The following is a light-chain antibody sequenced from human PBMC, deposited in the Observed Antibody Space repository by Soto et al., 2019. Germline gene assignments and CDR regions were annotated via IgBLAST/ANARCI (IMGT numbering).Light chain of an antibody. CDR3: QQANSFPLT. CDR2: ATS. J-gene: IGKJ4*01. Sequence: DGQITQSPAAVSATVGDRVIITCRASQGVSGWLAWYQRKPVKAPKLLIYATSSLQSGVPSRFSGSGSGTDFTLTISSLQPEDFATYYCQQANSFPLTSGGGTKADIK. V-gene: IGKV1-12*01. CDR1: QGVSGW.